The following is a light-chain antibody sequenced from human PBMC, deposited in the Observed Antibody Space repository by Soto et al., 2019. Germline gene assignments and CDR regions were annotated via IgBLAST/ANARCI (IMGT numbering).Light chain of an antibody. CDR2: WAS. J-gene: IGKJ1*01. CDR3: QQYYSPWT. CDR1: RRFFYTSNNKNY. Sequence: DIVMTQSPDSLAASLGERATINCKSGRRFFYTSNNKNYLAWYQQKPGQPPKLLIYWASTRESGVPDRFSGSGSGTDFTLTISSLQAEDVAVYYCQQYYSPWTFGQGTKVELK. V-gene: IGKV4-1*01.